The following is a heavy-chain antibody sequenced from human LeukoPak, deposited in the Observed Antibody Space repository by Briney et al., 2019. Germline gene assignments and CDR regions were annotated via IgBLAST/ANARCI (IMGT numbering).Heavy chain of an antibody. D-gene: IGHD3-22*01. CDR3: ARGYDSSGYRFDP. J-gene: IGHJ5*02. Sequence: SETLSLTCTVSGGSISSGGYYWSWIRQHPGKGLEWIGYIYYSGSTYYNPSLKSRVTISVDTSKNQFSLKLSSVTAVDTAVYYCARGYDSSGYRFDPWGQGTLVTVSS. CDR1: GGSISSGGYY. V-gene: IGHV4-31*03. CDR2: IYYSGST.